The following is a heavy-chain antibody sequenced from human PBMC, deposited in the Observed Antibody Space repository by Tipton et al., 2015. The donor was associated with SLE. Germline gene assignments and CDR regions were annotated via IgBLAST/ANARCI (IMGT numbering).Heavy chain of an antibody. Sequence: TLSLTCTVSGGSISSGSYYWSWIRQPAGKGLEWIGRIYTSGSTNYNPSLKSRVTISVDTSKNQFSLKLSSVTAADTAVYYCARHMTGVDAFDIWGQGTMVTVSS. CDR3: ARHMTGVDAFDI. V-gene: IGHV4-61*02. CDR1: GGSISSGSYY. CDR2: IYTSGST. D-gene: IGHD1-20*01. J-gene: IGHJ3*02.